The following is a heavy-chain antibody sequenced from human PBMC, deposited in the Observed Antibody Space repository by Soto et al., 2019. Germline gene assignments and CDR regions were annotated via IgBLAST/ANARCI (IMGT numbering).Heavy chain of an antibody. CDR1: GFTFSNAW. J-gene: IGHJ4*02. Sequence: GGSLRLSCAGSGFTFSNAWMSWVRQAPGKGLEWVGRVVRKSDGGTTDYAAPVKGRFIISRDDSKNTLFLQMNSLKTEDTAVYYCATGTGRTDFDYWGQGTLVTVSS. V-gene: IGHV3-15*04. CDR3: ATGTGRTDFDY. CDR2: VVRKSDGGTT. D-gene: IGHD2-15*01.